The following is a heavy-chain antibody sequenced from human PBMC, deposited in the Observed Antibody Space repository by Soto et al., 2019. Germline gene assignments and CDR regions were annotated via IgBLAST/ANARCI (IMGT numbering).Heavy chain of an antibody. Sequence: ASVKVSCKVSGYTLTELSMHWVRQPPAKGLEWMGGFDPEDGGTIYAQNFQGRVTMTEDTSTDTAYMELSSLRSEDTAVYYCATVPKRSYYYYFDYWGQGTLVTVSS. J-gene: IGHJ4*02. CDR1: GYTLTELS. CDR2: FDPEDGGT. V-gene: IGHV1-24*01. D-gene: IGHD3-22*01. CDR3: ATVPKRSYYYYFDY.